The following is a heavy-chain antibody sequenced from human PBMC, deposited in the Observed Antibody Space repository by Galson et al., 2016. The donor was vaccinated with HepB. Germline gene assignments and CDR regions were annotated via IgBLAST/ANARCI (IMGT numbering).Heavy chain of an antibody. CDR1: GFTFSSYA. CDR2: ISYDGSNK. V-gene: IGHV3-30-3*01. J-gene: IGHJ4*02. CDR3: VREAGYSNAFGY. D-gene: IGHD4-11*01. Sequence: SLRLSCAGSGFTFSSYALHWVRQTPGKVPEWVAVISYDGSNKYYADSVKGRFTISRDNSKNTLYVHMNSLRAEDTAVYYCVREAGYSNAFGYWGQGTLVTVSS.